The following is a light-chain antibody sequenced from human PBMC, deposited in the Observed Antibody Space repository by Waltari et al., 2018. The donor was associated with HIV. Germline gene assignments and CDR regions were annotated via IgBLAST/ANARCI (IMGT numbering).Light chain of an antibody. CDR2: RNK. CDR1: SSNIGSNH. CDR3: AVWDDSLSVV. V-gene: IGLV1-47*01. J-gene: IGLJ2*01. Sequence: QSLLTQPPSASGTPGQRVTISCSGSSSNIGSNHLYWIHQLPGTAPKLLIERNKQRPSGVPDRFSGSKSGTSASLAISGLRSEDEADDYCAVWDDSLSVVFGGGTKLTVL.